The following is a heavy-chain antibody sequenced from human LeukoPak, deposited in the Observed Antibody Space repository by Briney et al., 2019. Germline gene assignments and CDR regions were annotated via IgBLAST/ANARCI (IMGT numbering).Heavy chain of an antibody. CDR2: IYYSGRA. CDR3: ARGVGATYDL. J-gene: IGHJ2*01. Sequence: PSETLSLTCTVSGGSISSYYWSWIRQPPGKGLEWIGYIYYSGRANYNPSLKSRVTISVDTSKNQFSLKLSSVTAADTAVYYCARGVGATYDLWGRGTLVTVSS. V-gene: IGHV4-59*01. D-gene: IGHD1-26*01. CDR1: GGSISSYY.